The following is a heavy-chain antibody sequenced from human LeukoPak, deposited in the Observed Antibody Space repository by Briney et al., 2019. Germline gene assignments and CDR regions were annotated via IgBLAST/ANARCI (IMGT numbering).Heavy chain of an antibody. CDR1: GFTFSSYG. Sequence: GGSLRLSCAASGFTFSSYGMHWVRQAPGKGLEWVAVISYDGSNKYYADSVKGRFTISRDNSKNTLYLQMNSLRAEDTAVYYCARVWDFWSGYYIARGSGGDYWGQGTLVTVSS. J-gene: IGHJ4*02. V-gene: IGHV3-30*03. CDR3: ARVWDFWSGYYIARGSGGDY. CDR2: ISYDGSNK. D-gene: IGHD3-3*01.